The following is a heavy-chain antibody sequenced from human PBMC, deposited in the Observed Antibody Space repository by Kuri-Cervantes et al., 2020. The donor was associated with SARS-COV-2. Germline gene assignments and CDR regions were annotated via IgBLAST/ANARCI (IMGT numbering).Heavy chain of an antibody. J-gene: IGHJ3*02. CDR3: ARDQGSGNPALDACDI. D-gene: IGHD3-3*01. V-gene: IGHV1-3*02. CDR2: SNAGNGNT. Sequence: ASVKVSCKASGYTFTSYAMHWVRQAPGQRLEWMGWSNAGNGNTKYSQEFQGRVTITRDASASTAYMELSSLRSEDMAVYYCARDQGSGNPALDACDIWGQGTTVTVSS. CDR1: GYTFTSYA.